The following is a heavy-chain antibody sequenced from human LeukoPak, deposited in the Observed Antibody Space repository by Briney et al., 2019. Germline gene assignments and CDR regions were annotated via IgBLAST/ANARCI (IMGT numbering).Heavy chain of an antibody. V-gene: IGHV3-15*01. CDR2: IKSKTDGGTT. CDR1: GFTFSNAR. J-gene: IGHJ4*02. CDR3: TTDPPVTTVTPPGY. D-gene: IGHD4-17*01. Sequence: PGGSLRLSCAASGFTFSNARMSWVRQAPGKGLEWVGRIKSKTDGGTTDYAAPVKGRFTISRDDSKNTLYLQMNSLKTEDTAVYYCTTDPPVTTVTPPGYWGQGTLVTVSS.